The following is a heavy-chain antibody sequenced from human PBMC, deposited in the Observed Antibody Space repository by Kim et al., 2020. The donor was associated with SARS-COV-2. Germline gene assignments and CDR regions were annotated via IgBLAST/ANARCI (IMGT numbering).Heavy chain of an antibody. D-gene: IGHD2-2*01. V-gene: IGHV3-11*01. CDR3: ARDNCCRSRGLRDAFDI. J-gene: IGHJ3*02. CDR2: ISSGGSSI. Sequence: GGSLRLSCAASGFTFSDYYMSWIRQAPGKGLEWVSFISSGGSSIYYADSVKGRFTISRDNAKNSLYLQMDSLRAEDTAVYYCARDNCCRSRGLRDAFDIWGQGTMVTVSS. CDR1: GFTFSDYY.